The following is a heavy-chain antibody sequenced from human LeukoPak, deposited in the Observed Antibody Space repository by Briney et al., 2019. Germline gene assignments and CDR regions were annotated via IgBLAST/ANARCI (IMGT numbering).Heavy chain of an antibody. D-gene: IGHD2-15*01. CDR3: ARDWTPFDY. CDR1: GFTFRSYW. V-gene: IGHV3-7*01. Sequence: GGSLRLSCAASGFTFRSYWMSWVRQAPGTGLEWVANIKHDGSERYYVDSVKGRFTISRDNAKNSLYLQMNSLRAEDTAVYYCARDWTPFDYWGQGTLVTVSS. CDR2: IKHDGSER. J-gene: IGHJ4*02.